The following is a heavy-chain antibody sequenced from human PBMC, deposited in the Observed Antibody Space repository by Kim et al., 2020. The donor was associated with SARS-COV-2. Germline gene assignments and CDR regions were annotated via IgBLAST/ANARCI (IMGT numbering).Heavy chain of an antibody. J-gene: IGHJ2*01. Sequence: SETLSLTCTVSGGSISYYYWSWIRQPPGKGLEWIGYVFDSGSTKYNPSLKSRVTISLDTSKKQFSLQLTSVTAADTAVYYCARGKYYYDGSGNPRFWYFDIWGPSTPVTLSS. V-gene: IGHV4-59*01. CDR2: VFDSGST. CDR1: GGSISYYY. CDR3: ARGKYYYDGSGNPRFWYFDI. D-gene: IGHD3-22*01.